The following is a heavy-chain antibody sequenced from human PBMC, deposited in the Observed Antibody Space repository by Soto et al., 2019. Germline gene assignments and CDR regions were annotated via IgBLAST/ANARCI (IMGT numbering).Heavy chain of an antibody. D-gene: IGHD2-8*02. Sequence: QVQLQESGPGLVKPSGTLSLTCAVSGDSINSSNWWSWVRQPPGKGLEWIGEIYHSGTINYNPSLKSRISISLDTSKNQFSLKLNSVTAADTAVYFCASSKRPTVLVDYWGQGALVTVSS. CDR2: IYHSGTI. CDR3: ASSKRPTVLVDY. CDR1: GDSINSSNW. J-gene: IGHJ4*02. V-gene: IGHV4-4*02.